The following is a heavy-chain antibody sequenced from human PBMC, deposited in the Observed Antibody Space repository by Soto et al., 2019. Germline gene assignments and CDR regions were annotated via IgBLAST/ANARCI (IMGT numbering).Heavy chain of an antibody. J-gene: IGHJ5*02. CDR1: GFTFSSYS. Sequence: GGSLRLSCAASGFTFSSYSMNWVRQAPGKGLEWVSTISGSSSYMYYADSVKGRFTISRDNAKNSLYLQMNSLRADDTAVYYCGRERGIVAAGNTRWFHPWGQGTLVTVSS. D-gene: IGHD6-13*01. CDR3: GRERGIVAAGNTRWFHP. CDR2: ISGSSSYM. V-gene: IGHV3-21*01.